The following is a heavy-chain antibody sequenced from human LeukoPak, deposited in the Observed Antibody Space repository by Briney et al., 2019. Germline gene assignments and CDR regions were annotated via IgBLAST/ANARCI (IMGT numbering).Heavy chain of an antibody. Sequence: EESLKISCKGSGYTFTKYWIGWVRQTPGKGLECMGIIYPGDSDTRYSPSFQGQVTISADKSISTAYLQWSSLKASDTAMYYCARRDMATNTPFDYWGQGTLVTVSS. CDR3: ARRDMATNTPFDY. V-gene: IGHV5-51*01. CDR1: GYTFTKYW. D-gene: IGHD5-24*01. J-gene: IGHJ4*02. CDR2: IYPGDSDT.